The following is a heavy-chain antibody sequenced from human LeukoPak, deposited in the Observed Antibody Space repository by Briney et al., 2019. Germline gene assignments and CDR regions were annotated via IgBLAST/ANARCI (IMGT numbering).Heavy chain of an antibody. V-gene: IGHV1-69*13. CDR1: GGTFSSYA. D-gene: IGHD2-15*01. CDR2: NIPIFGTA. CDR3: ARTDCSGGSCYLYYFDY. Sequence: SVKVSCKASGGTFSSYAISWVRQAPGQGLEWMGGNIPIFGTANYAQKFQGRVTITADESTSTAYMELSSLRSEDTAVYYCARTDCSGGSCYLYYFDYWGQGTLVTVSS. J-gene: IGHJ4*02.